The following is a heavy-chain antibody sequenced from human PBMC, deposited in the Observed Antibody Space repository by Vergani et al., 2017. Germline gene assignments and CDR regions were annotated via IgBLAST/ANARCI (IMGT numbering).Heavy chain of an antibody. CDR1: GSTFNQNG. Sequence: QVQLVESGGGVVQPGRSLRLSCAASGSTFNQNGRHWVGRAPGKGLEWVAVTWYDGNNKQYADSVKGRFTISRDNSRSTMYLQMNSLRDEDTGVYYCARDLRLLYNRFDPWGQGTLVTVSS. J-gene: IGHJ5*02. V-gene: IGHV3-33*01. CDR3: ARDLRLLYNRFDP. CDR2: TWYDGNNK. D-gene: IGHD1-14*01.